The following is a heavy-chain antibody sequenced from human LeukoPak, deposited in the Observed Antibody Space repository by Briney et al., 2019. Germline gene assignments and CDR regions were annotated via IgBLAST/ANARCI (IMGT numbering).Heavy chain of an antibody. CDR1: GGSISSGDYY. J-gene: IGHJ4*02. Sequence: PSQTLSLTCTVSGGSISSGDYYWGWIRQPRGKGLEGIEYNSYIGSTSYNPSLKSRVTISLPTSKNQFSLKLSSVTAADTAVYYCARGENYDILTGYLFDYWGQGTLVTVSS. CDR3: ARGENYDILTGYLFDY. V-gene: IGHV4-30-4*01. D-gene: IGHD3-9*01. CDR2: NSYIGST.